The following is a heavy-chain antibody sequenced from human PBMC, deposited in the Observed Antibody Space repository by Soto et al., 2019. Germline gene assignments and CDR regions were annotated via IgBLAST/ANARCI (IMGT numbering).Heavy chain of an antibody. V-gene: IGHV1-18*01. D-gene: IGHD3-22*01. CDR1: GYTFTSYG. CDR3: ARDANYYDSSGYYPPQFDY. CDR2: ISAYNGNT. Sequence: GASVKVSCKASGYTFTSYGISWVRQAPGQGLEWMGWISAYNGNTNYAQKLQGRVTMTTDTSTSTAYMELRSLRSDDTAVYYCARDANYYDSSGYYPPQFDYWGQGTLVTVSS. J-gene: IGHJ4*02.